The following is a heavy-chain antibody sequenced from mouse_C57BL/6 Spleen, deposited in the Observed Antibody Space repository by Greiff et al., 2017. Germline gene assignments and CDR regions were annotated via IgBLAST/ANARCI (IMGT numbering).Heavy chain of an antibody. Sequence: EVQLQQSGPELVKPGASVKISCKASGYTFTDYYMNWVKQSHGKSLAWIGDINPNNGGTSYNQKFKGKATLTVDKSSSTAYMELRSLTSEDSAVYYCARSYYYGSRERVPFGYWGQGTTLTVSS. CDR3: ARSYYYGSRERVPFGY. V-gene: IGHV1-26*01. J-gene: IGHJ2*01. CDR1: GYTFTDYY. D-gene: IGHD1-1*01. CDR2: INPNNGGT.